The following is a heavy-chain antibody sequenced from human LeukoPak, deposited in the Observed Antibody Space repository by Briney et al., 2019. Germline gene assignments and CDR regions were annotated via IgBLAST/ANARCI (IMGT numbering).Heavy chain of an antibody. CDR1: GFTFSSYT. D-gene: IGHD3-9*01. J-gene: IGHJ3*02. CDR2: ISSSSSYI. Sequence: KPGGSLRLSCAASGFTFSSYTMNWVRQAPGKGLGWVSSISSSSSYIYYADSVKGRFTISRDNAKNSLYLQMNSLRAEDTAVYYCARDTYDILTGYYKWAFDIWGQGTMVTVSS. CDR3: ARDTYDILTGYYKWAFDI. V-gene: IGHV3-21*06.